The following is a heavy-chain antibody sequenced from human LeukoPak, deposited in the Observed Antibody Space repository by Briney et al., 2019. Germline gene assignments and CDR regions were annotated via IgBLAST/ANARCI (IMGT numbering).Heavy chain of an antibody. CDR3: ARLTPDFHLGYGGNWFDP. D-gene: IGHD3-16*01. J-gene: IGHJ5*02. Sequence: SVTVSRKASGYTLTSYGISWVQQAPGQGLESMGWISAYHWNTNYAQKLQGRVTLTKDTSTSTAYTELRSLRSADTAVYYCARLTPDFHLGYGGNWFDPWGQGTLVTVSS. CDR2: ISAYHWNT. V-gene: IGHV1-18*01. CDR1: GYTLTSYG.